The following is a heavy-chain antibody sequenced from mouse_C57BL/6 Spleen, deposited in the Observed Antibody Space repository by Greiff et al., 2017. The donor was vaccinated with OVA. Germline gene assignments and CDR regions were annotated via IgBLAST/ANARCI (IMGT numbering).Heavy chain of an antibody. CDR1: GYTFTSYG. Sequence: VKLVESGAELARPGASVKLSCKASGYTFTSYGISWVKQRTGQGLEWIGEIYPRSGNTYYNEKFKGKATLTADKSSSTAYMELRSLTSEDSAVYFCAREGYYSNYVGNFDYWGQGTTLTVSS. J-gene: IGHJ2*01. CDR3: AREGYYSNYVGNFDY. D-gene: IGHD2-5*01. CDR2: IYPRSGNT. V-gene: IGHV1-81*01.